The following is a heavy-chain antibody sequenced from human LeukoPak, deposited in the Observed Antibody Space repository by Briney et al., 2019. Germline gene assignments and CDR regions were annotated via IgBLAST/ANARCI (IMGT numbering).Heavy chain of an antibody. CDR2: INHSGGT. V-gene: IGHV4-34*01. J-gene: IGHJ4*02. CDR1: GGSFSGYY. Sequence: SETLSLTCTVYGGSFSGYYWSWIRQPPGKGLEWIGEINHSGGTNYNPSLKSRVTISVDTSKNQFSLKLSSVTAADTAVYYCARQAPLLGTTRLGFDYWGQGTLVTVSS. D-gene: IGHD7-27*01. CDR3: ARQAPLLGTTRLGFDY.